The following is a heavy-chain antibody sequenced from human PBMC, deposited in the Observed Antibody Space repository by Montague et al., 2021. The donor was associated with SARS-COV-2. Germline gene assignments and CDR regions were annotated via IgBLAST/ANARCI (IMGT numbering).Heavy chain of an antibody. CDR2: ISSSGSTI. V-gene: IGHV3-48*03. CDR3: ASLNYYDSSGYYSGGTPDEYFQH. D-gene: IGHD3-22*01. CDR1: GFTFSSYE. J-gene: IGHJ1*01. Sequence: SLRLSRAASGFTFSSYEMNWVRQAPGKGLEWVSYISSSGSTIYYADSVKGRFTISRDNAKNSLYLQMNSLRAEDTAVYYCASLNYYDSSGYYSGGTPDEYFQHWGQGTLVTVSS.